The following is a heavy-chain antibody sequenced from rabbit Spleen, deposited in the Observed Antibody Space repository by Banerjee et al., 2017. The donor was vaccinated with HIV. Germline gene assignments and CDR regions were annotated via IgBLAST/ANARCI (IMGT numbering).Heavy chain of an antibody. CDR2: AYAGSSDST. D-gene: IGHD8-1*01. CDR1: GVSFSEFSFNSGYD. V-gene: IGHV1S45*01. CDR3: ARDAGTSFSTYGMDL. Sequence: EQLEESGGGLVKPEGSLTLTCKASGVSFSEFSFNSGYDMCWVRQAPGKGLEWVACAYAGSSDSTYSATWAKGRFTISKTSSTTVTLQMTSLTVADTATYFCARDAGTSFSTYGMDLWGQGTLVTVS. J-gene: IGHJ6*01.